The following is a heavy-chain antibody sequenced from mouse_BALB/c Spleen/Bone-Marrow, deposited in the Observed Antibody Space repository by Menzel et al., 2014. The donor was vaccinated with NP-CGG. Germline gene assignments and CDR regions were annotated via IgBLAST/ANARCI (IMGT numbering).Heavy chain of an antibody. CDR2: INPSDGRT. D-gene: IGHD2-14*01. Sequence: GAELVKPGASVKLSCKASGYTFTSYWMHWVKQRPGQGLEWIGEINPSDGRTNYNEKFKSKATLTVDKSSSTAYMQLSSLTSEDSAVYYCARGGRYDERTWFAYWGQGTLVTVSA. J-gene: IGHJ3*01. CDR3: ARGGRYDERTWFAY. V-gene: IGHV1S81*02. CDR1: GYTFTSYW.